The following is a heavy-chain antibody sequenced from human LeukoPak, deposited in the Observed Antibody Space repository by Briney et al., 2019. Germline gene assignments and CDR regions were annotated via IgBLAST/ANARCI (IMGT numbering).Heavy chain of an antibody. D-gene: IGHD3-16*01. Sequence: PGGSLRLSCAASGLIFSNYGMNWVRQAPGKGLEWVSYISSSSSTIYYADSVKGRFTISRDNAEYSLYLQMNSLRDEDTAVYYCAKSLVDVWGQGTTVTVSS. J-gene: IGHJ6*02. CDR2: ISSSSSTI. V-gene: IGHV3-48*02. CDR3: AKSLVDV. CDR1: GLIFSNYG.